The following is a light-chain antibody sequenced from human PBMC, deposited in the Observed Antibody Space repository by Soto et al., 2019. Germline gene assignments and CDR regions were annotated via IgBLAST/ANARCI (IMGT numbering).Light chain of an antibody. V-gene: IGKV1-39*01. CDR2: AAS. Sequence: DIQMTQSPSSLSASVGDRVTIACRASQSISSFLSWYQQKPGKAPKLLIYAASSLQSVVPSRFSGSRSGTDFTLTISSLQPEDFATYYCQQSYSSPPTFGQGTKLEIK. J-gene: IGKJ2*01. CDR1: QSISSF. CDR3: QQSYSSPPT.